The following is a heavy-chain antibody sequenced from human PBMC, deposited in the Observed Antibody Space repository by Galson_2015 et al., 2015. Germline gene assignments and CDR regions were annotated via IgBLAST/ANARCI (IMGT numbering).Heavy chain of an antibody. D-gene: IGHD2/OR15-2a*01. CDR3: AKRAFYEGKNFCYFDL. Sequence: SETLSLTCTVSGGSISSANSYWGWIRQPPGKGLEWIGHIYYSGSTFYNPSLKSRVTISVDTSKDQFSLQLSSVTAADTAVYYCAKRAFYEGKNFCYFDLWGRGTLVTVSS. V-gene: IGHV4-39*01. J-gene: IGHJ2*01. CDR2: IYYSGST. CDR1: GGSISSANSY.